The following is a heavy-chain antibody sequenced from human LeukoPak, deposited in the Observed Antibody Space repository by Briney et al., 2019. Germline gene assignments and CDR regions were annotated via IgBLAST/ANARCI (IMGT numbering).Heavy chain of an antibody. V-gene: IGHV3-23*01. Sequence: GSLRLSCGASGFIFSGFAMSWVRQAPGKGLEWVSGISGSGSNTYYADSVKGRFTISRDNSKNTLYLQMNSLKTEDTAVYYCTLEYYYDSSSVLSDNGMDVWGQGTTVTVSS. J-gene: IGHJ6*02. CDR3: TLEYYYDSSSVLSDNGMDV. CDR1: GFIFSGFA. CDR2: ISGSGSNT. D-gene: IGHD3-22*01.